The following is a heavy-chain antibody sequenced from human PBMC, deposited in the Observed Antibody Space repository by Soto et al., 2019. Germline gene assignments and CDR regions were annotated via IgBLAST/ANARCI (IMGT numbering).Heavy chain of an antibody. CDR2: IKQDGSEK. D-gene: IGHD3-22*01. J-gene: IGHJ6*02. CDR1: GFTFSSYW. V-gene: IGHV3-7*01. CDR3: ARDGRYYDSSGYFHYAMDV. Sequence: PGGSLRLSCAASGFTFSSYWMSWVRQAPGKGLEWVANIKQDGSEKYYVDSVKGRFTISRDNAKNSLYLQMNSLRGEDTAVYYCARDGRYYDSSGYFHYAMDVWGQGTTVTVSS.